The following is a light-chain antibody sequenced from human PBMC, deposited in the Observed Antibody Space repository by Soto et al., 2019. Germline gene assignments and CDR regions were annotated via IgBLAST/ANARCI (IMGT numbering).Light chain of an antibody. Sequence: QAVVTQPPSASGTPGQSVTISCSGNSSNIGNNPVNWYQQLPGTAPKLLIYSSNQRPSGGPYRISGSKSGASASLAITGLQSDDEADYYCGTWDDSLKSYMFGGGTKLTVL. CDR3: GTWDDSLKSYM. CDR2: SSN. V-gene: IGLV1-44*01. CDR1: SSNIGNNP. J-gene: IGLJ3*02.